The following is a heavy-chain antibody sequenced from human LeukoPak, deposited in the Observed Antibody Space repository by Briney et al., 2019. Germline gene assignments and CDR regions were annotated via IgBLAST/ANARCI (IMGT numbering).Heavy chain of an antibody. Sequence: SETLSLTCTVSGGSISSSSYYWGWIRQPPGKGLEWIGSIYYSGSTYYNPSLKSRVTISVDTSKNQFSLKLSSVTAADTAVYYCARLLRYPLNGMDVWGQGTTVTVSS. J-gene: IGHJ6*02. V-gene: IGHV4-39*07. CDR2: IYYSGST. CDR3: ARLLRYPLNGMDV. D-gene: IGHD3-9*01. CDR1: GGSISSSSYY.